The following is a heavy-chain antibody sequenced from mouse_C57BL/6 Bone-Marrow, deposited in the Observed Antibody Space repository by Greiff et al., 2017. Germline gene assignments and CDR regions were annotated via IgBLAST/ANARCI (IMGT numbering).Heavy chain of an antibody. D-gene: IGHD2-5*01. Sequence: EVMLVESGGGLVKPGGSLKLSCAASGFTFSSYAMSWVRQTPEKRLEWVATISDGGSYTYYPEKVKGRFTISRDNAKNNLYLQMSHLKSEDTAMYYCAREPHYSNYEGFAYWGQGTLVTVSA. J-gene: IGHJ3*01. CDR2: ISDGGSYT. V-gene: IGHV5-4*01. CDR3: AREPHYSNYEGFAY. CDR1: GFTFSSYA.